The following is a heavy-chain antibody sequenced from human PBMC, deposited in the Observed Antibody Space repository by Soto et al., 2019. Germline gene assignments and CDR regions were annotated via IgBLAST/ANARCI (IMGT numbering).Heavy chain of an antibody. CDR2: IYHSGST. CDR1: GGSISSSNW. J-gene: IGHJ4*02. Sequence: PSESLSLTCAVSGGSISSSNWWSWVRQPAGKGLEWIGEIYHSGSTNYNPSLKSRVTISVDKSKNQFSLKLSSVTAADTAVYYCARDGGFDDSSGYYIFDYWGQGTLVTVSS. V-gene: IGHV4-4*02. CDR3: ARDGGFDDSSGYYIFDY. D-gene: IGHD3-22*01.